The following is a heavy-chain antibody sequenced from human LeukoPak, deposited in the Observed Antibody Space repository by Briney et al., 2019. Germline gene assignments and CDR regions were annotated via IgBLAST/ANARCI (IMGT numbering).Heavy chain of an antibody. D-gene: IGHD1-1*01. V-gene: IGHV4-39*07. CDR2: IYYSGST. CDR1: GGSISSSSYY. CDR3: ARDPSTNEGFDP. J-gene: IGHJ5*02. Sequence: SETLSLTCTVSGGSISSSSYYWGWIRQPPGKGLEWIGSIYYSGSTYYNPSLKSRVTISVDTSKNQFSLKLSSVTAADTAVYYCARDPSTNEGFDPWGQGTLVTVSS.